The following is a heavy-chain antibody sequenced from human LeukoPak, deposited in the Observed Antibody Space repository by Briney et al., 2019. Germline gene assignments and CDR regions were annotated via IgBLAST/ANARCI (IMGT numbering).Heavy chain of an antibody. V-gene: IGHV3-21*01. CDR2: ISASSSYI. CDR3: ARDMAAGRGWFDP. Sequence: GGSLRLSCAASGFTFSSYGMNWVRQAPGKGLEWISSISASSSYIYYADSVKGRVTISRDNAKNSLYLQMNSLRADDTAVYYCARDMAAGRGWFDPWGQGTLVTVSS. CDR1: GFTFSSYG. J-gene: IGHJ5*02. D-gene: IGHD6-13*01.